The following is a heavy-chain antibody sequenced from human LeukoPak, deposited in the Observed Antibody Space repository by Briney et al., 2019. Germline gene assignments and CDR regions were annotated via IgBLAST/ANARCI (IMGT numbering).Heavy chain of an antibody. J-gene: IGHJ4*02. CDR1: GFTFGGYT. CDR2: ITGGGDYM. Sequence: GGSLRLSCAASGFTFGGYTMSWVRQASGKGLQWVSTITGGGDYMYYADPVKGRFTISRDDSKNSLYLRMNSLRAEDTAVYYCARVSIFGVVIANDYWGQGTVVTVSS. CDR3: ARVSIFGVVIANDY. D-gene: IGHD3-16*02. V-gene: IGHV3-21*01.